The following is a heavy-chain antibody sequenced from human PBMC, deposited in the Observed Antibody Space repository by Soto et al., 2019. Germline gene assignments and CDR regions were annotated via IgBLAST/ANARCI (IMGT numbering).Heavy chain of an antibody. CDR3: ARAGVATIYPGNNWFDP. CDR2: IYYSGST. J-gene: IGHJ5*02. D-gene: IGHD5-12*01. Sequence: LQTLSLTCAVSGGSMSTGGYSWSWIRQPPGKGLEWIGYIYYSGSTYYNPSLKSRVTISVDTSKNQFSLNLSSVTAADTAMYYCARAGVATIYPGNNWFDPWGQGTLVTVSS. V-gene: IGHV4-30-2*05. CDR1: GGSMSTGGYS.